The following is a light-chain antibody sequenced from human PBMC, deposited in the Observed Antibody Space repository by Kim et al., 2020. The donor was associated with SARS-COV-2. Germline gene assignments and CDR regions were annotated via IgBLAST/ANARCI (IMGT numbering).Light chain of an antibody. CDR3: SAWDSSLSAWV. Sequence: TSSLTCTGYTNNVGHLRPTCMQHHQGHPPKVHSYRNNNRPSGISERISASRSGDTTSLTITGLQPEDEAVYYCSAWDSSLSAWVFGGRTQLTV. V-gene: IGLV10-54*01. CDR1: TNNVGHLR. J-gene: IGLJ3*02. CDR2: RNN.